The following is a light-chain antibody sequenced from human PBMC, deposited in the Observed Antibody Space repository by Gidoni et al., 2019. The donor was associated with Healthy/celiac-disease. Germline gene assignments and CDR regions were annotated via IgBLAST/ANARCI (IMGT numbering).Light chain of an antibody. Sequence: DIVMTQTPLSLPVTPGQPASISCRSSQSLLHSNGYTYLDWYLQKPGQSPQLLIYLGSSRSSGVPDRFSGSGSGTDFTLKISRVEAEDVGVYYCMQALHPPVTFGGGTKVEIK. CDR1: QSLLHSNGYTY. V-gene: IGKV2-28*01. J-gene: IGKJ4*01. CDR2: LGS. CDR3: MQALHPPVT.